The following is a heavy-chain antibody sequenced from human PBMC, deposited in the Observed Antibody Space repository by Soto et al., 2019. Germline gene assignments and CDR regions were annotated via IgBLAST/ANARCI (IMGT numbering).Heavy chain of an antibody. V-gene: IGHV1-46*01. CDR3: ARPLPPPSSYGYDSYYGHYGMGV. CDR1: GYTFTSYY. D-gene: IGHD5-18*01. Sequence: ASVKVSCKASGYTFTSYYMHWVRQAPGQGLEWMGIINPSGGSTSYAQKFQGRVTMTRDTSTSTVYMELSSLRSEDTAVYYCARPLPPPSSYGYDSYYGHYGMGVWDQGNTIT. CDR2: INPSGGST. J-gene: IGHJ6*02.